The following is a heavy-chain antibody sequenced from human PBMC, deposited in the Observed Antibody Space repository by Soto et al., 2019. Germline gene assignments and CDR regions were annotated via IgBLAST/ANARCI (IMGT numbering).Heavy chain of an antibody. CDR1: GDSVSSDTAA. V-gene: IGHV6-1*01. CDR2: TYYKSKWNN. J-gene: IGHJ6*02. D-gene: IGHD3-10*01. Sequence: PSQTLSLTCAISGDSVSSDTAAWIWIRQSPSRGLQWLGRTYYKSKWNNDYALSVKSRITISPDTSHNQFSLDLDSVTPEDTGVYSCVAVTFFRGMDVWGQGTPVTVSS. CDR3: VAVTFFRGMDV.